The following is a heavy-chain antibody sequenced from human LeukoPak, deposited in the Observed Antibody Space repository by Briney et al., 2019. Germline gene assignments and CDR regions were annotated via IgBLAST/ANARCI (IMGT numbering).Heavy chain of an antibody. CDR2: ISSSSSYI. V-gene: IGHV3-21*01. Sequence: PGGSLRLSCAASGFTFSSYSMNWVRQAPGKGPEWVSSISSSSSYIYYADSVKGRFTISRDNAKNSLYLQMNSLRAEDTAVYYCARDPGCCSSTSCYFLNYCYYGMDVWGQGTTVTVSS. CDR3: ARDPGCCSSTSCYFLNYCYYGMDV. D-gene: IGHD2-2*01. J-gene: IGHJ6*02. CDR1: GFTFSSYS.